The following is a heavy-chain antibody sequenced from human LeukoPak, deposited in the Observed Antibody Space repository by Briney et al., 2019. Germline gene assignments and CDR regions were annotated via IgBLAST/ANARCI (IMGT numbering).Heavy chain of an antibody. J-gene: IGHJ6*03. V-gene: IGHV4-4*07. CDR1: GGSISSYY. CDR2: IYTSGST. Sequence: SETLSLTCTVSGGSISSYYRSWIRQPAGKGLEWIGRIYTSGSTNYNPSLKSRVTMPVDTSKNQFSLKLSSVTAADTAVYYCARLMTTVTSYYYYYYYMDVWGKGTTVTVSS. D-gene: IGHD4-17*01. CDR3: ARLMTTVTSYYYYYYYMDV.